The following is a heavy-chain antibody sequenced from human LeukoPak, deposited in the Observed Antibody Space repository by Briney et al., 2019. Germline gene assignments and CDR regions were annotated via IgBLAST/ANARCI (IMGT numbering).Heavy chain of an antibody. CDR1: GGSFSSSY. J-gene: IGHJ4*02. V-gene: IGHV4-59*01. Sequence: SETLSLTCTVSGGSFSSSYWSWIRQPPGKGLEWIGYIYYSGSTNYNPPLKSRVTISVDTSKNQFSLKLSSVTAADTAVYYCARATAYYCIDQWGQGTLVTVSS. CDR3: ARATAYYCIDQ. CDR2: IYYSGST. D-gene: IGHD2-21*01.